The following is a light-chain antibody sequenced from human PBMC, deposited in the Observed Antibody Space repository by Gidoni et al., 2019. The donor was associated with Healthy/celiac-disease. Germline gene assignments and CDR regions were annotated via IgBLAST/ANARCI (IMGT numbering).Light chain of an antibody. Sequence: EIVITQSPATLSVSPGERATLSCRASQSVSSNLAWYQQKPGQAPSLLIYGASTRATGIPARFSGSGSGTEFTLTISSLQSEDFAVYYCQQYNNWPRTFGQXTKVGIK. CDR1: QSVSSN. CDR2: GAS. J-gene: IGKJ1*01. V-gene: IGKV3-15*01. CDR3: QQYNNWPRT.